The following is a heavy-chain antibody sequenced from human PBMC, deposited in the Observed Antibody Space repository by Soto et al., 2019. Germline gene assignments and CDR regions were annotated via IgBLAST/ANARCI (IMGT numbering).Heavy chain of an antibody. D-gene: IGHD1-20*01. CDR1: GGAFTNYS. Sequence: QVQLLQSGAEVKKPGSSVKVSCKVSGGAFTNYSLNWVRHAPGQGLEWLGGIIPLHNTSNYSLKLLGRGSVTADISSNTVYMHLSGLTSDETATYYCAIWSNWNPLYYRGMDVWGQGTTVTVSS. CDR3: AIWSNWNPLYYRGMDV. J-gene: IGHJ6*02. V-gene: IGHV1-69*06. CDR2: IIPLHNTS.